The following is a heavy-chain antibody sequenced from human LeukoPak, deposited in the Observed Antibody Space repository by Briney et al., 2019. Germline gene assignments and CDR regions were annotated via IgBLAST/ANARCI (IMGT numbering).Heavy chain of an antibody. V-gene: IGHV1-2*02. CDR2: INPNSGGT. D-gene: IGHD3-16*01. J-gene: IGHJ4*02. Sequence: ASVKVSCKASGYTFTSYGISWVRQAPGQGLEWMGWINPNSGGTNYAQKFQGRVTMTRDTSISTAYMELSRLRSDDTAVYYCARGRWGGPHDYWGQGTLVTVSS. CDR1: GYTFTSYG. CDR3: ARGRWGGPHDY.